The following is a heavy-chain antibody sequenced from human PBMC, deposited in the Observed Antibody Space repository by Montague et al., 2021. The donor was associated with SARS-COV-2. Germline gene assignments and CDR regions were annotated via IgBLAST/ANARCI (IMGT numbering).Heavy chain of an antibody. Sequence: TLSLTCTVSGGSISGDNYYWNWIRQHPGKGLEWIAYIYYTGSTYYNPSLQSRLSTSLDTSKNQFSLTLTSATAADTAIYYCARNRGWGFRGAGYIDLWGRGTLVTVSS. J-gene: IGHJ2*01. CDR2: IYYTGST. V-gene: IGHV4-31*03. CDR1: GGSISGDNYY. D-gene: IGHD7-27*01. CDR3: ARNRGWGFRGAGYIDL.